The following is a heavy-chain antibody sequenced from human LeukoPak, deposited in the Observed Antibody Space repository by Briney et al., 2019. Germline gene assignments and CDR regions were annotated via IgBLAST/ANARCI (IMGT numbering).Heavy chain of an antibody. CDR2: MYHTGIS. J-gene: IGHJ4*02. V-gene: IGHV4-59*01. CDR3: ARMLGGGSHASSFDS. D-gene: IGHD1-26*01. Sequence: SETLSLTCTVSGGSTRSYYWSWIRQPPGKGLGWIGYMYHTGISSYNPPLRSRVTVSLDTSENQFSLKLHSVTPADTAMYYCARMLGGGSHASSFDSWGQGTLVTVSS. CDR1: GGSTRSYY.